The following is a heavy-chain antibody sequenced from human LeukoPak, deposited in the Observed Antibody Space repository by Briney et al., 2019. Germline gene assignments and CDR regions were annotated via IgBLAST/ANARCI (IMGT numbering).Heavy chain of an antibody. CDR1: GYTFTDYG. CDR2: ISAYNGNT. D-gene: IGHD6-19*01. Sequence: ASVKVSCKASGYTFTDYGMSWVRQAPGQGLEWIGWISAYNGNTNYAQKLQGRVTMTTDTSTSTAYMELRSLRSDDTAVYYCARDEPYSSGWYYFDYWGQGTLVTVSS. CDR3: ARDEPYSSGWYYFDY. J-gene: IGHJ4*02. V-gene: IGHV1-18*01.